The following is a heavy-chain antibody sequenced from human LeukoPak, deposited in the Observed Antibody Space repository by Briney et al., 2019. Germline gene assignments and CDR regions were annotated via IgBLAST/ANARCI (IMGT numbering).Heavy chain of an antibody. CDR3: ASYPAPYYGSGSYFYY. CDR1: GFTFTSHA. V-gene: IGHV3-53*01. Sequence: GRSLRLSCEASGFTFTSHAVHWVRQAPGKGLEWVSVIYSGGSTYYADSVKGRFTVSRDNSKNTLYLQMNSLRAEDTAVYYCASYPAPYYGSGSYFYYWGQGTLVTVSS. CDR2: IYSGGST. J-gene: IGHJ4*02. D-gene: IGHD3-10*01.